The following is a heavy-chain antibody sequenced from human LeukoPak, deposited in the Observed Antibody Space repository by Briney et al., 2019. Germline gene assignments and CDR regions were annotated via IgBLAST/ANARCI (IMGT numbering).Heavy chain of an antibody. D-gene: IGHD2-2*01. Sequence: ASVKVSCKTSGYTFSSYGISWVRQAPGQGLEWMGWIGGYNTDTNPAQKLHGRVTMTTDTSPNTAYMELRNLRSDDTAAYYCARDLCFSTSCYVDYWGQGTLVTVSS. CDR2: IGGYNTDT. J-gene: IGHJ4*02. CDR3: ARDLCFSTSCYVDY. CDR1: GYTFSSYG. V-gene: IGHV1-18*01.